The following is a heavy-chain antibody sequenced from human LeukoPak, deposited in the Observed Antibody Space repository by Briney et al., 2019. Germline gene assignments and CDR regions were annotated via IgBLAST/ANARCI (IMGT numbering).Heavy chain of an antibody. Sequence: SETLSLTCAVYGGSFSGYYWSWICQPPGKGLEWIGEINHSGSTNYNPSLKSRVTISVDTSKNQFSLKLSSVTAADTAVYYCARLYGSGSYSYRIKYYYYGMDVWGQGTTVTVSS. D-gene: IGHD3-10*01. V-gene: IGHV4-34*01. J-gene: IGHJ6*02. CDR3: ARLYGSGSYSYRIKYYYYGMDV. CDR2: INHSGST. CDR1: GGSFSGYY.